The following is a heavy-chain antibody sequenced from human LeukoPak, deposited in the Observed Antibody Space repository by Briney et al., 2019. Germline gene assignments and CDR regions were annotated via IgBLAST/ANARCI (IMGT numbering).Heavy chain of an antibody. CDR1: GGSISSYY. V-gene: IGHV4-4*07. CDR3: ARGREGADPYNYMDV. Sequence: PSQTLSLTCTVSGGSISSYYWSWIRQPAGKGLEWIGRIYTSGSTNYNPSLKSRVTMSVDTSKNQFSLKLSSVTAADTAVYYCARGREGADPYNYMDVWGKGTTVTVSS. D-gene: IGHD1-26*01. J-gene: IGHJ6*03. CDR2: IYTSGST.